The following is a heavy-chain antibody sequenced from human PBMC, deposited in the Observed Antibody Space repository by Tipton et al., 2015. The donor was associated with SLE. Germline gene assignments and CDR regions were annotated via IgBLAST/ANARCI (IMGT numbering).Heavy chain of an antibody. CDR1: GGSISSYY. CDR2: IYYSGST. CDR3: ARAGLGYTYYYYMDV. Sequence: TLSLTCTVSGGSISSYYWSWIRQPPGKGLEWIGYIYYSGSTNYNPSLKRRVTISVDTSKNQFSLKLSSVTAADTAVYYCARAGLGYTYYYYMDVWGKGTTVTVSS. D-gene: IGHD5-18*01. V-gene: IGHV4-59*01. J-gene: IGHJ6*03.